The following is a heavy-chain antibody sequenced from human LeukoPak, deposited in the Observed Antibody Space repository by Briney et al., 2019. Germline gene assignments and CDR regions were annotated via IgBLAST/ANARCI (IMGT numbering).Heavy chain of an antibody. Sequence: GGSLRLSCAASGFTFSSYWMSWVRQAPGKGLEWVANIKQDGSEKYYVDSVKGRFTISRDNAKNSLYLQMNSLRAEDTAVYYCATYISLNRREFQYWGQGPLLTVPS. V-gene: IGHV3-7*01. D-gene: IGHD3-3*02. J-gene: IGHJ1*01. CDR2: IKQDGSEK. CDR3: ATYISLNRREFQY. CDR1: GFTFSSYW.